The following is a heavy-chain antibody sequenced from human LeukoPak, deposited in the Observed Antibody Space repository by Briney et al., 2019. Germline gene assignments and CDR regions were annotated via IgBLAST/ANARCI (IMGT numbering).Heavy chain of an antibody. V-gene: IGHV3-48*03. CDR2: ISSSGSTI. CDR1: GFTFSSYE. Sequence: GGSLRLSCAASGFTFSSYEMNWVRQAPGKGLEWVSYISSSGSTIYYADSVKGRFTISRDNAKNSLYLQMNSLRAEDTAVYDCARRSSSSYYYYYMDVWGKGTTVTVSS. CDR3: ARRSSSSYYYYYMDV. J-gene: IGHJ6*03. D-gene: IGHD6-13*01.